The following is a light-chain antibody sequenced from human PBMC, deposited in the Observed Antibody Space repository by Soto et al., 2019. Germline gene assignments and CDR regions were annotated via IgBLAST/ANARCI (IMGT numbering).Light chain of an antibody. CDR1: QSISNY. CDR2: AAS. Sequence: DIQMTQSPSSLSASIGDRVTITCRAGQSISNYLNWYQQKPGKAPKLLIYAASSLQSGVPSRFSGSGSGTDFTLTISSLQPEDFATYYCQQNYSTPRTFGQGTKLEIK. CDR3: QQNYSTPRT. V-gene: IGKV1-39*01. J-gene: IGKJ2*01.